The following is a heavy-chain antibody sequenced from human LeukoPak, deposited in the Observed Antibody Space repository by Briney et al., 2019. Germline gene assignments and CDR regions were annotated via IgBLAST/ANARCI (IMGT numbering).Heavy chain of an antibody. CDR3: ARDLDYSSGLDY. CDR1: GGSISSYY. CDR2: IYYSGST. D-gene: IGHD6-19*01. J-gene: IGHJ4*02. V-gene: IGHV4-59*01. Sequence: SETLSLTCTVSGGSISSYYWSWIRQPPGKGLEWIGYIYYSGSTNYNPPLKSRVTISVDTSKNQFSLKLSSVTAADTAVYYCARDLDYSSGLDYWGQGTLVTVSS.